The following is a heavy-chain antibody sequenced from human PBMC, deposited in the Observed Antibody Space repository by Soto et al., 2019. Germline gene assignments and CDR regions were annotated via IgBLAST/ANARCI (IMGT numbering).Heavy chain of an antibody. CDR1: GYTFTSYG. CDR2: INAANGDT. Sequence: ASVKVSCKASGYTFTSYGIHWVRQAPGQRREWMGWINAANGDTKYSPKFQGRVTITRDTSASTAYMELSSLRSEDTAVYYCVRRHVSATGIDWFDPWGQGXLVTVSS. J-gene: IGHJ5*02. V-gene: IGHV1-3*01. D-gene: IGHD6-13*01. CDR3: VRRHVSATGIDWFDP.